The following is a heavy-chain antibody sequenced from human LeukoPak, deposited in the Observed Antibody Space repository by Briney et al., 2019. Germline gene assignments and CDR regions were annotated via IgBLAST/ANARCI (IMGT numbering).Heavy chain of an antibody. CDR1: GGSISSGGYY. CDR2: IYYSGST. CDR3: ARDLLNEGNHLDY. Sequence: SETLSLTCTVSGGSISSGGYYWSWIRQHPGKGLEWIGYIYYSGSTYYNPSLKSRVTISVDTSKNQFSLKLSSVTAADTAVYYCARDLLNEGNHLDYWGQGILVTVSS. J-gene: IGHJ4*02. D-gene: IGHD1-14*01. V-gene: IGHV4-30-4*08.